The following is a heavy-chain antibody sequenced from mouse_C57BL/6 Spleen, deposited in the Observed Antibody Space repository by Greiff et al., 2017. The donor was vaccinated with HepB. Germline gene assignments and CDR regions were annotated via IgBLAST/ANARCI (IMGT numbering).Heavy chain of an antibody. CDR2: IWGDGST. V-gene: IGHV2-3*01. D-gene: IGHD1-1*01. J-gene: IGHJ2*01. CDR3: AKNPPFITTVVDYYYFDY. Sequence: QVQLKESGPGLVAPSQSLSITCTVSGFSLTSYGVSWVRQPPGKGLEWLGVIWGDGSTNYHSALISRLSISKDNSKSQVFLKLNSLQTDDTATYYCAKNPPFITTVVDYYYFDYWGQGTTLTVSS. CDR1: GFSLTSYG.